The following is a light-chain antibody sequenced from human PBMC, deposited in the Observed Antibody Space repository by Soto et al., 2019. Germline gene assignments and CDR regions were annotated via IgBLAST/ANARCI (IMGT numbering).Light chain of an antibody. CDR1: SSDVGGYNY. Sequence: ALTQPPSASGSPGQSVTISCTGTSSDVGGYNYVSWYQQHPGKAPKLMIYEVSKRPSGVPDRFSGSKSGNTASLTVSGLQAQDEADYYCSSYAGSNNYVLGNGTKVT. CDR3: SSYAGSNNYV. V-gene: IGLV2-8*01. J-gene: IGLJ1*01. CDR2: EVS.